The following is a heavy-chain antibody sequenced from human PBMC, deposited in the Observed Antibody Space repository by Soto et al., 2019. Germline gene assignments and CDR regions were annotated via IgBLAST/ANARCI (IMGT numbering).Heavy chain of an antibody. D-gene: IGHD6-6*01. Sequence: SETLSLTCTVSGGSISSSSYYWGWIRQPPGKGLEWIGSIYYSGSTYYNPSLKSRVTISVDTSKNQFSLKLSSVTAADTAVYYCARRLRGSSFDYWGQGTLVTVSS. CDR1: GGSISSSSYY. J-gene: IGHJ4*02. V-gene: IGHV4-39*01. CDR3: ARRLRGSSFDY. CDR2: IYYSGST.